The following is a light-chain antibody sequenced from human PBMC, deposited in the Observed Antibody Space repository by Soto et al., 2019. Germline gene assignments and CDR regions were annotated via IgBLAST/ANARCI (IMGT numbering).Light chain of an antibody. J-gene: IGKJ1*01. CDR1: QNVSSN. CDR3: QQYSFLPRT. CDR2: GAS. V-gene: IGKV3-15*01. Sequence: EIVMTQSPATLSLSPGERATLSCRASQNVSSNLAWYQQTPGQAPRLLLYGASTRATGIPARFSGSWSGTEFTLTISSLQSEDFAVYYCQQYSFLPRTFGQGTKVDIK.